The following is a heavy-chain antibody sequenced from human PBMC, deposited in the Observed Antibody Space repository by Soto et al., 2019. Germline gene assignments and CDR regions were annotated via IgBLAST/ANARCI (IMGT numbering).Heavy chain of an antibody. Sequence: GSLRLSCAASGFTFSSYEMNWVRQAPGKGLEWVSYISSSGSTIYYADSVKGRFTISRDNAKNSLYLQMNSLRAEDTAVYYCARDVRNYDFWSGYYTGIGQRPGWFDPWGQGTLVTVSS. D-gene: IGHD3-3*01. J-gene: IGHJ5*02. CDR3: ARDVRNYDFWSGYYTGIGQRPGWFDP. V-gene: IGHV3-48*03. CDR1: GFTFSSYE. CDR2: ISSSGSTI.